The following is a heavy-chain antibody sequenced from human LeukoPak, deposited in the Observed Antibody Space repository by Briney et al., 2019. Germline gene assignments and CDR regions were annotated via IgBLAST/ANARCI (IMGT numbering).Heavy chain of an antibody. D-gene: IGHD3-10*01. CDR3: ARDRSDSTTSYFDY. J-gene: IGHJ4*02. CDR1: GGSISSSSYY. CDR2: IYYSGST. V-gene: IGHV4-39*02. Sequence: SETLSLTCTVSGGSISSSSYYWGWIRQPPGKGLEWIGSIYYSGSTYYNPSLKSRVTISVDASKNQFSLKLSSVTAADTAVYYCARDRSDSTTSYFDYWGQGTLVTVSS.